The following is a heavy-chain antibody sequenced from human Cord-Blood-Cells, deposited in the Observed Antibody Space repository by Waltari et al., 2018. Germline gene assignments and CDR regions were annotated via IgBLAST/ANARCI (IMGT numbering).Heavy chain of an antibody. Sequence: EVPLLESGGGLVQPGGSLRRACAASGFTFSSYAVSWVRRAPGKGLEWVSAISGSGGSTYYADSVKGRFTISRDNSKNTLYLQMNSLRAEDTAVYYCAKDAQVGATYYFDYWGQGTLVTVSS. CDR3: AKDAQVGATYYFDY. CDR2: ISGSGGST. J-gene: IGHJ4*02. D-gene: IGHD1-26*01. V-gene: IGHV3-23*01. CDR1: GFTFSSYA.